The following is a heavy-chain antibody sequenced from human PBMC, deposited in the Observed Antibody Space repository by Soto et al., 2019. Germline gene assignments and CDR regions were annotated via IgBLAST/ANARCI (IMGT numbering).Heavy chain of an antibody. J-gene: IGHJ4*02. CDR2: IWFDGSNI. D-gene: IGHD3-22*01. CDR1: GFSFSSYG. Sequence: GGSLRLSCAASGFSFSSYGMHWVRQAPDEGLEWVAIIWFDGSNIYYADSVKGRFTISRDNSKNTLYLEMNSLRAEDTAVYYCARDDNYDSSGDSLLGYWGQGTQVTVSS. V-gene: IGHV3-33*01. CDR3: ARDDNYDSSGDSLLGY.